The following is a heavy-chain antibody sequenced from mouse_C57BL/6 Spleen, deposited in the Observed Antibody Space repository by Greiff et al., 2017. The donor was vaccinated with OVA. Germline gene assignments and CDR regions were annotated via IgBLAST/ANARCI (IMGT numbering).Heavy chain of an antibody. CDR2: INYDGSST. D-gene: IGHD1-1*01. J-gene: IGHJ1*03. CDR3: ARAGSSFYWYFDV. V-gene: IGHV5-16*01. CDR1: GFTFSDYY. Sequence: EVKLMESEGGLVQPGSSMKLSCTASGFTFSDYYMAWVRQVPEKGLEWVANINYDGSSTYYLDSLKSRFIISRDNAKNILYLQMSSLKSEDTATYYCARAGSSFYWYFDVWGTGTTVTVSS.